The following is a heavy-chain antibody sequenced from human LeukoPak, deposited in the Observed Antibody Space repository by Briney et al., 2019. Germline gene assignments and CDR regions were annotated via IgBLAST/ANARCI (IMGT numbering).Heavy chain of an antibody. CDR1: GFTFDDYA. Sequence: GGSLRLSCAASGFTFDDYAMHWVRQAPGKGLEWVSGISWNSGSIGYADSVKGRFTISRDNAKNSLYLQMNSLRAEDTALCYCAKSKGIAVANFDYWGQGTLVTVSS. CDR2: ISWNSGSI. V-gene: IGHV3-9*01. D-gene: IGHD6-19*01. CDR3: AKSKGIAVANFDY. J-gene: IGHJ4*02.